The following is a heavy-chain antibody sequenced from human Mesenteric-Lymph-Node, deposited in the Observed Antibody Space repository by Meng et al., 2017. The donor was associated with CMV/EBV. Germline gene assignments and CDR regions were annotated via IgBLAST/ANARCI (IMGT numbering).Heavy chain of an antibody. J-gene: IGHJ6*02. Sequence: LTPSCTVSGGSTNNFYWSCNRQPPGNGLEWIGYTHFGGSTNYNRSLKSRVTISVDTSKTQFSLKLSSVTAANTAVYYCTRGLIVVVPAAIDYGMDVWGQGTTVTVSS. D-gene: IGHD2-2*01. V-gene: IGHV4-59*12. CDR1: GGSTNNFY. CDR2: THFGGST. CDR3: TRGLIVVVPAAIDYGMDV.